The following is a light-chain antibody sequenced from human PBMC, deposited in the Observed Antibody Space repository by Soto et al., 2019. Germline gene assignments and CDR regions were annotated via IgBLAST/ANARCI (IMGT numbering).Light chain of an antibody. Sequence: DIQMTHPTSSLSASFGYRFTISCQSSHNIYNYLNWYHQKPGKAPKLLIFDASHLERGVPSRFSGSGSRTHFSLSINNLQPEDVGTYLCQHYDNLPLPFGGGTKV. V-gene: IGKV1-33*01. CDR3: QHYDNLPLP. J-gene: IGKJ4*01. CDR2: DAS. CDR1: HNIYNY.